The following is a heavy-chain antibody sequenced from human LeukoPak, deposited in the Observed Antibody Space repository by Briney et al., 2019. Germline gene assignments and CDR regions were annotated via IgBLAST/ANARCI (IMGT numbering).Heavy chain of an antibody. CDR1: GYTFTNYD. Sequence: ASVKVSCKASGYTFTNYDINWVRHATGQGLEWLGCMNPNRGQTGYTLKFNGRVTMTWNTSISTAYMELSSLRSDDTAVYYCTKGFLTALGAWGQGTLVTVSS. CDR3: TKGFLTALGA. J-gene: IGHJ4*02. V-gene: IGHV1-8*01. CDR2: MNPNRGQT. D-gene: IGHD5-18*01.